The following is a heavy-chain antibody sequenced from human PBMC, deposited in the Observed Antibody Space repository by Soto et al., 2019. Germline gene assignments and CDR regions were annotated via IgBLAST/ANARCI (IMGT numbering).Heavy chain of an antibody. V-gene: IGHV4-34*01. D-gene: IGHD6-25*01. CDR1: GGSLTGYY. CDR3: VRGGAGSGGFDY. CDR2: INHNGRT. J-gene: IGHJ4*02. Sequence: PSETLSLTCAVYGGSLTGYYWSWVRQPPEKGLEWIGEINHNGRTKYNPSVKGRVTISVDTSKNQIFLNVNSVTAADTVVYYCVRGGAGSGGFDYWGQGSLVTVSS.